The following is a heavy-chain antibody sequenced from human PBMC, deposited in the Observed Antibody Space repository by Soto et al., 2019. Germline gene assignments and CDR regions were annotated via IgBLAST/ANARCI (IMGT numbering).Heavy chain of an antibody. CDR2: ISSTTNYI. Sequence: PGGSLRLSCAASGFTFTRFSMNWVRQAPGKGLEWVSSISSTTNYIYYGDSMKGRFTISRDNAKNSLYLEMNSLRAEDTAVYYCARESEDLTSNFDYWGQGTLVTVS. CDR1: GFTFTRFS. J-gene: IGHJ4*02. CDR3: ARESEDLTSNFDY. V-gene: IGHV3-21*06.